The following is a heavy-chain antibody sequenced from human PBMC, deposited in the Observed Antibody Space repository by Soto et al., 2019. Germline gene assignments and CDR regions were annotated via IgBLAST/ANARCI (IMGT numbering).Heavy chain of an antibody. J-gene: IGHJ4*02. Sequence: ASETLSLTCAVYGGSFSGYYWSWIRQPPGKGLEWIGEINHSGSTNYNPSLKSRVTISVDTSKNQFSLKLSSVTAADTAVYYCARAYSSSSAHPPYYFDYWGQGTLVTVSS. V-gene: IGHV4-34*01. CDR2: INHSGST. CDR3: ARAYSSSSAHPPYYFDY. D-gene: IGHD6-6*01. CDR1: GGSFSGYY.